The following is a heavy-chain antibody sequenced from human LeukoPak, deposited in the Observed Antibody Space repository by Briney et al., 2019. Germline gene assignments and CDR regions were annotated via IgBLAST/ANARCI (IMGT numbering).Heavy chain of an antibody. J-gene: IGHJ6*02. CDR1: GYTFTSYY. CDR2: INPNSGGT. V-gene: IGHV1-2*02. Sequence: ASVKVSCKASGYTFTSYYMHWVRQAPGQGLEWMGWINPNSGGTNYAQKFQGRVTVTRDTSISTAYMELSRLRSDDTAVYYCARGLYRGYGMDVWGQGTTVTVSS. CDR3: ARGLYRGYGMDV. D-gene: IGHD2-15*01.